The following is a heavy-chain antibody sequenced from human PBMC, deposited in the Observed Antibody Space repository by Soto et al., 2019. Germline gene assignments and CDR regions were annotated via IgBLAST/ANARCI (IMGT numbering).Heavy chain of an antibody. D-gene: IGHD4-17*01. CDR1: GFTFSSYG. V-gene: IGHV3-30*18. CDR3: AKDHRIENGDYVNWFDP. Sequence: QVQLVESGGGVVQPGRSLRLSCAASGFTFSSYGMHWVRQAPGKGLEWVAVISYDGSNKYYADSVKGRFTISRDNSKNTLYLQMNSLRAEDTAVYYCAKDHRIENGDYVNWFDPWGQGTLVTVSS. J-gene: IGHJ5*02. CDR2: ISYDGSNK.